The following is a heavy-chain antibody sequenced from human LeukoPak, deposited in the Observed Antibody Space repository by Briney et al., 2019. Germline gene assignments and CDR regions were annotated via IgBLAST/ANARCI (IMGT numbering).Heavy chain of an antibody. D-gene: IGHD1-1*01. J-gene: IGHJ4*02. CDR3: AKNFAPGNAFYDF. Sequence: GGSLRLSFAASGFSFSTYAMTWVRQAPGRGLEWVSAIDWTSHYIFYRDSVQGRFTTSRDNSRATLFLQMNSLTAEDSAVYYCAKNFAPGNAFYDFWGQGVLVTVSS. V-gene: IGHV3-23*01. CDR1: GFSFSTYA. CDR2: IDWTSHYI.